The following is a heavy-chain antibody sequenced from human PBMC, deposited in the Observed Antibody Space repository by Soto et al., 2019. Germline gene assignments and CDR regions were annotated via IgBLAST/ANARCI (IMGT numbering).Heavy chain of an antibody. J-gene: IGHJ4*02. Sequence: QVQLVESGGGVVQPGRSLSLSCAASGFTFSSYAMHWVRQAPGKGLEWVAVISYDGSNKYYADSVKGRFTISRDNSKNTLYLQMNSLRAEDTAVYHCAISLWMVRGVTLPDYWGQGTLVTVSS. CDR2: ISYDGSNK. CDR3: AISLWMVRGVTLPDY. CDR1: GFTFSSYA. D-gene: IGHD3-10*01. V-gene: IGHV3-30-3*01.